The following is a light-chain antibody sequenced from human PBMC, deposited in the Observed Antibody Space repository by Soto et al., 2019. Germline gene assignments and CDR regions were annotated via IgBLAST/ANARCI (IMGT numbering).Light chain of an antibody. Sequence: EIVMTQSPGTLSVSPGGRATLSCRAGQSVSSNLAWYQQRPGQAPRLLIYGASPRATGIPARFSGSGSGTEFTLTISSLQSEDFAIYYCQQNNDWPRTSGQGTKVDIK. CDR3: QQNNDWPRT. V-gene: IGKV3-15*01. CDR2: GAS. J-gene: IGKJ1*01. CDR1: QSVSSN.